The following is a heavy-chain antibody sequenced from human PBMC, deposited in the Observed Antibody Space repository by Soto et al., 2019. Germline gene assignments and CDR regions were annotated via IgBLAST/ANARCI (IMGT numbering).Heavy chain of an antibody. D-gene: IGHD1-1*01. J-gene: IGHJ1*01. Sequence: GESLTLSCKCSGYNFANYWIGWVRQMPGKGLEWMGMIFPGVSYTKNSPSLQGQITMSVDKSNRSAYLQWSSLKASDTAMYYCEAGDTTGIDDLDTWSQGSMVKVCS. CDR3: EAGDTTGIDDLDT. CDR2: IFPGVSYT. V-gene: IGHV5-51*01. CDR1: GYNFANYW.